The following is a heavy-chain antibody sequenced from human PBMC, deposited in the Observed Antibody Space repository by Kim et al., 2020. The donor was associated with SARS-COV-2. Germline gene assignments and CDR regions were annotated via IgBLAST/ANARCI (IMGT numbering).Heavy chain of an antibody. CDR3: AREGITGTKGYAFDI. J-gene: IGHJ3*02. CDR2: INPSGGST. Sequence: ASVKVSCKASGYTFTSYYMHWVRQAPGQGLEWMGIINPSGGSTSYAQKFQGRVTMTRDTSTSTVYMELSSLRSEDTAVYYCAREGITGTKGYAFDIWGQGTMVTVSS. CDR1: GYTFTSYY. D-gene: IGHD1-20*01. V-gene: IGHV1-46*01.